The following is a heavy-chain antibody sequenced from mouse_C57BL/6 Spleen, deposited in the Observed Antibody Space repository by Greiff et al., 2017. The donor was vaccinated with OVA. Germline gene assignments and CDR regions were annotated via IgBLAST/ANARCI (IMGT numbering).Heavy chain of an antibody. CDR1: GFTFTSYW. Sequence: QVQLQQPGTDLVKPGASVKLSCKASGFTFTSYWMHWVKQRPGQGLEWIGNINPSNGGSNYNETFKSKATLTVDKSSSTADMQLSSLTSEDAAVYYWARALRPYYAMDYWGQGTSVTVSS. CDR3: ARALRPYYAMDY. V-gene: IGHV1-53*01. D-gene: IGHD1-2*01. J-gene: IGHJ4*01. CDR2: INPSNGGS.